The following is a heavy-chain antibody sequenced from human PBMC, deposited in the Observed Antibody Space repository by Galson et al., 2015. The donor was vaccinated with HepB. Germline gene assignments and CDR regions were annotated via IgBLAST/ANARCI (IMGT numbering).Heavy chain of an antibody. CDR1: GFTFSSYE. Sequence: SLRLSCAASGFTFSSYEMNWVRQAPGKGLEWVSYISSSGSTIYYADSVKGRFTISRDNAKNSLYLQMNSLRAEDTAVYYCARGYSSGWYDWFDPWGQGTLVTVSS. D-gene: IGHD6-19*01. CDR3: ARGYSSGWYDWFDP. CDR2: ISSSGSTI. V-gene: IGHV3-48*03. J-gene: IGHJ5*02.